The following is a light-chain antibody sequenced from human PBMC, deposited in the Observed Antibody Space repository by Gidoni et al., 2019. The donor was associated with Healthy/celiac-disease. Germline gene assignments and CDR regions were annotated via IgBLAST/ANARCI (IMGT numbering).Light chain of an antibody. Sequence: DIQMTQSPSSLSASVGDRVTITCQASQDISHYLNWDQQKPGKAPKLLIYDASNLETGVPSRFSGSGSGTDFTFTISSLQPEDIATYYCQQYDNLPPLTFGGGTKVEIK. CDR2: DAS. J-gene: IGKJ4*01. CDR1: QDISHY. V-gene: IGKV1-33*01. CDR3: QQYDNLPPLT.